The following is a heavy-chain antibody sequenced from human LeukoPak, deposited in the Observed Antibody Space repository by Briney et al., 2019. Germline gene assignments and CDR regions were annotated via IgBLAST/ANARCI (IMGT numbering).Heavy chain of an antibody. CDR1: GFTFSSYS. CDR3: AKDLGGGDFDY. V-gene: IGHV3-21*04. CDR2: ISSSSSYI. J-gene: IGHJ4*02. Sequence: GGSLRLSCAASGFTFSSYSMNWVRQAPGKGLEWVSSISSSSSYIYYADSVKGRFTISRDNSKNTLYLQMNSLRAEDTAVYYCAKDLGGGDFDYWGQGTLVTVSS. D-gene: IGHD4-23*01.